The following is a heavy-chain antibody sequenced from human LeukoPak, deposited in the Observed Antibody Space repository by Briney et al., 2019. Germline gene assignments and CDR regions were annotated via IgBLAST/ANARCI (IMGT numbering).Heavy chain of an antibody. D-gene: IGHD2-21*02. CDR3: ASVLEDCGGDCFDY. J-gene: IGHJ4*02. V-gene: IGHV3-11*04. CDR2: ISSSGSTI. CDR1: GFTFSDYY. Sequence: GGSLRLSCAASGFTFSDYYMSWLRPAPGKGLEWVSYISSSGSTIYYADSVKGRFTISRDNAKNSMYLQMNSLRAEDTAVYYCASVLEDCGGDCFDYWGQGTLVTVSS.